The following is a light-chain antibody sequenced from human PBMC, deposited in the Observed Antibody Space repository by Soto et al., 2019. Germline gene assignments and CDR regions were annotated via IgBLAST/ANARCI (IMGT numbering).Light chain of an antibody. Sequence: DIQVTQSPSSLSASVGDRVTITCRTSQNINIFLNWYQQKPGRAPMVVISAASNLESGVPSRFSGRGSGTEFTLTISNLHPADSALYFCQESYSTPLAFGGGTKV. CDR1: QNINIF. CDR2: AAS. V-gene: IGKV1-39*01. J-gene: IGKJ4*01. CDR3: QESYSTPLA.